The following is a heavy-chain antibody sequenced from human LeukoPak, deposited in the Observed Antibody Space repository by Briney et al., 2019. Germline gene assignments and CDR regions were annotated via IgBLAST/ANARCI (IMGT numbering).Heavy chain of an antibody. CDR3: ARADQFCSGGSCYFPFDY. CDR2: INPNSGGT. J-gene: IGHJ4*02. V-gene: IGHV1-2*06. CDR1: GYTFTGYY. Sequence: ASVKVSCKASGYTFTGYYMHWVRQAPGQGLEWMGRINPNSGGTNYAQKFQGRVTMTRDTSISTAYMELSRLRSDDTAVYYCARADQFCSGGSCYFPFDYWGQGTLVTVSS. D-gene: IGHD2-15*01.